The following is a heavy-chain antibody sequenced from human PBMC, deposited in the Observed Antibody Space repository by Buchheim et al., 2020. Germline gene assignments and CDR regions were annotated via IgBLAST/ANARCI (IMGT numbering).Heavy chain of an antibody. V-gene: IGHV3-33*01. Sequence: QVQLVESGGGVVQPGRSLRLSCAASGFTFSSYGMHWVRQAPGKGLEWVAVIWYDGSNKYYADSVKGRFTISRDNSKNTLYLQMNSLRAEDTAVYYCARGSVEMATIIPFDYWGQGTL. CDR2: IWYDGSNK. CDR3: ARGSVEMATIIPFDY. D-gene: IGHD5-24*01. CDR1: GFTFSSYG. J-gene: IGHJ4*02.